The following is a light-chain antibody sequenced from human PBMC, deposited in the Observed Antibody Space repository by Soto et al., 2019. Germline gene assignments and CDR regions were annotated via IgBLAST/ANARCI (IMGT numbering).Light chain of an antibody. CDR2: DVS. CDR3: CSYAGSYSWV. CDR1: SSDVGGFTY. J-gene: IGLJ3*02. V-gene: IGLV2-11*01. Sequence: QSALTQPRSVSGSPGQSVTISCTASSSDVGGFTYVSWYLQNPGKAPKLLIYDVSQRPSGVPDRFSGSKSGYRASLTISGLQPDDEAHYYCCSYAGSYSWVFGGGTQLTVL.